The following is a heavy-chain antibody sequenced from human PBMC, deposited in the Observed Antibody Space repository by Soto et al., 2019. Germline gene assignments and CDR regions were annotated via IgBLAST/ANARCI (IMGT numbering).Heavy chain of an antibody. Sequence: GGSLRLSCAASGFTFSNSWMSWVRQAPGKGLECVGRIKSKTDGGTTDYAAPVKGRFTISRDDSKNTLYLQMNSLKTEDTAVYYCVRYCSGGSCPDAFDSWGQGTMVTVSS. CDR2: IKSKTDGGTT. J-gene: IGHJ3*02. CDR1: GFTFSNSW. V-gene: IGHV3-15*01. D-gene: IGHD2-15*01. CDR3: VRYCSGGSCPDAFDS.